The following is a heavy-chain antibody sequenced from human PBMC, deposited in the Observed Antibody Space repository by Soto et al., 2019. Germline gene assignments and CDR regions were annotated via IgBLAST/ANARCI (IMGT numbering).Heavy chain of an antibody. V-gene: IGHV3-64D*06. CDR2: ISSNGGTT. CDR1: GFSFSNYA. D-gene: IGHD2-21*02. CDR3: AKAGPYCGGDCYRYFYGMDV. Sequence: GGSLRLSCSVFGFSFSNYAMHWVRQAPGKGLQYVSSISSNGGTTYYADSVQGRFTISRDNSKNTLYLQMSSLRLEDTALYYCAKAGPYCGGDCYRYFYGMDVWGQGTTVTVSS. J-gene: IGHJ6*02.